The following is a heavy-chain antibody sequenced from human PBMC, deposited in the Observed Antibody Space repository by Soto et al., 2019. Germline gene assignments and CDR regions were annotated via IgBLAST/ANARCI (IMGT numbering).Heavy chain of an antibody. V-gene: IGHV3-23*01. CDR2: ISGNGGDI. J-gene: IGHJ6*02. Sequence: GSLRLSCAASGFTFRNYAMSWVRQAPGKGLEWVSRISGNGGDINYADSVNGRFTISRDNSKNTLYLQMNSLRAEDTAVYYCAKRGDIVEVSRTFVGYGMDVWGQGTTVTVSS. CDR3: AKRGDIVEVSRTFVGYGMDV. CDR1: GFTFRNYA. D-gene: IGHD2-2*01.